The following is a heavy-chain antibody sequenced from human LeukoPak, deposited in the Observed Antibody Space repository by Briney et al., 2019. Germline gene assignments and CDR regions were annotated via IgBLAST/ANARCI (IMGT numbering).Heavy chain of an antibody. CDR3: ARENDKYGRIDY. D-gene: IGHD1-26*01. Sequence: SETLSLTCTASGGSISRYYWSWIRQPPGKRLEWIGYVSYSGSTDYNPSLKRRVTISINTSKNQFSLRLTSMTAADTAVYYCARENDKYGRIDYWGQGTLVPVSS. CDR2: VSYSGST. CDR1: GGSISRYY. J-gene: IGHJ4*02. V-gene: IGHV4-59*01.